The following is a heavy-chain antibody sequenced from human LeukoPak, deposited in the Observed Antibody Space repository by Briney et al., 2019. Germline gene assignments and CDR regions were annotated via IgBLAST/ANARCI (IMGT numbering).Heavy chain of an antibody. Sequence: SETLSLTCTVSGGSISSYYWSWIRQPPGKGLEWIGYIYHSGSTYYNPSLKSRVTISVDRSKNQFSLKLSSVTAADTAVYYCAREGNWNYHFDYWGQGTLVTVSS. J-gene: IGHJ4*02. V-gene: IGHV4-59*12. D-gene: IGHD1-7*01. CDR1: GGSISSYY. CDR3: AREGNWNYHFDY. CDR2: IYHSGST.